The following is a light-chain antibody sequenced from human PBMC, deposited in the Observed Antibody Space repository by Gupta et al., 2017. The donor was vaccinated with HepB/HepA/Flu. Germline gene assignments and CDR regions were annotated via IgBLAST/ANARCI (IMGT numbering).Light chain of an antibody. Sequence: QSVVTQPPSVSEAPRQRVTISCSGSWSNVGKNAVNWYQQLPGKAPKLLIYYEDLLPSGVADRLFGSKSGTSALLEITGLQSEDEAEDDCDAWADTRNGVVFGGGTKLTVL. J-gene: IGLJ3*02. CDR1: WSNVGKNA. V-gene: IGLV1-36*01. CDR2: YED. CDR3: DAWADTRNGVV.